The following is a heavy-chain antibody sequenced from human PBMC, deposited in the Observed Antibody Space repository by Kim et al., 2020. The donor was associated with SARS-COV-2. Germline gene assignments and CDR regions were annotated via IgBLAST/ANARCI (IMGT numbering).Heavy chain of an antibody. CDR3: ARELPSLNDAFDI. J-gene: IGHJ3*02. D-gene: IGHD3-10*01. Sequence: SVKVSCKASGGTFSSYAISWVRQAPGQGLEWMGGIIPIFGTANYAQKFQGRVTITADESTSTAYMELSSLRYEDTAVYYCARELPSLNDAFDIWGQGTMVTVSS. V-gene: IGHV1-69*13. CDR2: IIPIFGTA. CDR1: GGTFSSYA.